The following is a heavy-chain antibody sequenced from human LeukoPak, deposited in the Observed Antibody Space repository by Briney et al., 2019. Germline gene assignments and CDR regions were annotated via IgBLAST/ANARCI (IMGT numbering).Heavy chain of an antibody. CDR3: AMAYYYDSSGYYGTDAFDI. CDR2: IYYSGST. V-gene: IGHV4-61*01. D-gene: IGHD3-22*01. CDR1: GGSVSSGSYY. J-gene: IGHJ3*02. Sequence: KPSETLSLTCTVSGGSVSSGSYYWRWIRQPPGKGLEWIGYIYYSGSTNYNPSLKSRVTISVDTSKNQFSLKLSSVTAADTAVYYCAMAYYYDSSGYYGTDAFDIWGQGTMVTVSS.